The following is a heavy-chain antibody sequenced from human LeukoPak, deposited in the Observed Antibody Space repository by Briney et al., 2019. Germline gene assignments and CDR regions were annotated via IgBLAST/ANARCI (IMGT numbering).Heavy chain of an antibody. CDR1: GYTFTSYD. Sequence: ASVKVSCKASGYTFTSYDINWVRQATGRGLEWMGWMNPDSGNTGYAQKFQGRVTMTRDPSISPAYMELNSLTPEDTALYYCARTLSDYKEPRDVWGQGPTVTVSS. V-gene: IGHV1-8*01. CDR2: MNPDSGNT. CDR3: ARTLSDYKEPRDV. J-gene: IGHJ6*02. D-gene: IGHD4-4*01.